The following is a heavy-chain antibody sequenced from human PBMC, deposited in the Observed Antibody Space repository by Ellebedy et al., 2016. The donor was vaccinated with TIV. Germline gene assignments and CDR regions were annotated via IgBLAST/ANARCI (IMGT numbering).Heavy chain of an antibody. Sequence: GESLKISCKGSGYRFTSNWIGWARQMPGKGLEWMGIIFPGDSDTRYSPSFEGRVTISADDSVTTAYLQLSSLTAADTAMYYCARVSVLVPAAGSEHWFDNWGQGTLVTVSS. CDR3: ARVSVLVPAAGSEHWFDN. V-gene: IGHV5-51*01. CDR2: IFPGDSDT. J-gene: IGHJ5*02. CDR1: GYRFTSNW. D-gene: IGHD2-15*01.